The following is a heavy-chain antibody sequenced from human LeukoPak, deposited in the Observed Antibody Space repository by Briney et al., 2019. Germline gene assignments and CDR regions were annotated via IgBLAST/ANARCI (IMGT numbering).Heavy chain of an antibody. D-gene: IGHD6-13*01. J-gene: IGHJ4*02. V-gene: IGHV3-23*01. Sequence: GGSLRLSCAASGFSFSSYAMSWVRQAPGKGLEWVSAISGSGANTYFADSVKGRFTISRDNSKNTLYLQMNSLRAEDTAVYYCAKGRLYSSSPDYFDYWGQGTLVAVSS. CDR1: GFSFSSYA. CDR2: ISGSGANT. CDR3: AKGRLYSSSPDYFDY.